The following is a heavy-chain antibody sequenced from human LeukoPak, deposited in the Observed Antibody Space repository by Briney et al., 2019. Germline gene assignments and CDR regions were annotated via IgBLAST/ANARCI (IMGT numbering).Heavy chain of an antibody. D-gene: IGHD3-10*02. CDR2: IRYDGSNK. J-gene: IGHJ4*02. CDR3: AKDRRRLFGFVSVVY. V-gene: IGHV3-30*02. Sequence: GGSLRLSCAASGFTFSSYGMHWVRQAPGKGLEWVAFIRYDGSNKYYADSVKGRFTISRDNSKNTLYLQMNSLRAEDTAVYYCAKDRRRLFGFVSVVYWGQGTLVTVSS. CDR1: GFTFSSYG.